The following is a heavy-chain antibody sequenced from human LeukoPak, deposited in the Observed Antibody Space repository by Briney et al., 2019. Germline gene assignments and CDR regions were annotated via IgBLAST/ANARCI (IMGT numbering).Heavy chain of an antibody. CDR1: GGSISSYY. CDR3: ARDRDYYGSEWYFDL. D-gene: IGHD3-10*01. V-gene: IGHV4-59*01. Sequence: SETLSLTCTVSGGSISSYYWSWIRQPPGKGLEWIRYIYYSGSTNYNPSLKSRVTISVDTSKNQFSLKLSSVTAADTAVYYCARDRDYYGSEWYFDLWGRGTLVTVSS. CDR2: IYYSGST. J-gene: IGHJ2*01.